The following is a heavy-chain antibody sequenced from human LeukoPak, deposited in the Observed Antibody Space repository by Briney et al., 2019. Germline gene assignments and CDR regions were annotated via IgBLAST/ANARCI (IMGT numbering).Heavy chain of an antibody. CDR2: ISSSSSYI. D-gene: IGHD1-1*01. CDR3: ARDPSAGTKTI. V-gene: IGHV3-21*01. Sequence: GGSLRLSCAASGFTFSTYAMNWVRQAPGKGLEWVSSISSSSSYIYYADSVKGRFTISRDNAKNSLYLQMNSLRAEDTAVYYCARDPSAGTKTIGGQGTLVTVSS. J-gene: IGHJ4*02. CDR1: GFTFSTYA.